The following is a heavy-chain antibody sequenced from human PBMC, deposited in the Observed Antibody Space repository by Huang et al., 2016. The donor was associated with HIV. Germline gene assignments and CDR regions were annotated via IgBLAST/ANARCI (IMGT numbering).Heavy chain of an antibody. V-gene: IGHV3-30*04. CDR2: VTHDGRNE. CDR3: AREGLQFIDS. D-gene: IGHD4-4*01. Sequence: QVQLVQSGGGVVQPGSSLRLSCAASGFGFSSYTMHWVRRAPGKGVAWLATVTHDGRNEYYADAVRGRFTISRDNSRNTVYLQMNSPTTDDTAVYFCAREGLQFIDSWGQGTLVIVSS. J-gene: IGHJ4*02. CDR1: GFGFSSYT.